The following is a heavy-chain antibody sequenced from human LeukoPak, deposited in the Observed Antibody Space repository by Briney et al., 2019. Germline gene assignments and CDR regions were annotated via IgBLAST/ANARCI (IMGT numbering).Heavy chain of an antibody. Sequence: GGSLRLSCEASGFSFSSFSMSWVRQAPGKGLEWVSDISGSGANTHYADSVKGRFTISRDNFKNTLYVQMNSLRADDTAVYYCTTGPLGYCSGGSCYHRYYYYYMDVWGKGTTVTVSS. V-gene: IGHV3-23*01. D-gene: IGHD2-15*01. CDR1: GFSFSSFS. J-gene: IGHJ6*03. CDR3: TTGPLGYCSGGSCYHRYYYYYMDV. CDR2: ISGSGANT.